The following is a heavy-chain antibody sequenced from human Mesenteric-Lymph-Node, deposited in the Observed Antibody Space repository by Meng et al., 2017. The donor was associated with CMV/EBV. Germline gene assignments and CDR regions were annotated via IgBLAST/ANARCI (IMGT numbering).Heavy chain of an antibody. CDR2: FSNKGNSYTQ. V-gene: IGHV3-72*01. CDR3: VRDFGAG. Sequence: LSCGAPEFTFRAHFMDWARQAPGKGLEWVGRFSNKGNSYTQYYAASVKGRFTISRDDSKNLLFLQMNSLKPEDTAVYYCVRDFGAGWGQGTLVTVSS. CDR1: EFTFRAHF. J-gene: IGHJ4*02. D-gene: IGHD3-10*01.